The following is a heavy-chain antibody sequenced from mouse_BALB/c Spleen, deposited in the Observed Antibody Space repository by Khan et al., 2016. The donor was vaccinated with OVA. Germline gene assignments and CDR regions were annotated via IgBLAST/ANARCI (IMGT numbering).Heavy chain of an antibody. J-gene: IGHJ3*01. Sequence: EVQLQESGPELMKPGASVKISCKASGYSFTSYYIHWVMQSHGKSLEWIGYIDPISGGTTYNQNFKGKATLSVDKSSSTAYIHLSNLKYEDTAASYDTDHDYGAWFTYWGQGTLVTVSA. CDR3: TDHDYGAWFTY. CDR2: IDPISGGT. CDR1: GYSFTSYY. D-gene: IGHD2-4*01. V-gene: IGHV1S135*01.